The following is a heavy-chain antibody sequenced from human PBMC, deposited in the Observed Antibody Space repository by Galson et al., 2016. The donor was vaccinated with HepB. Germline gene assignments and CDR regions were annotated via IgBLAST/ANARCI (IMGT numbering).Heavy chain of an antibody. CDR3: AVGVKIWFGQLHTFDP. V-gene: IGHV4-39*02. CDR2: IYYGGST. CDR1: GGSIGNNSLY. Sequence: ETLSLTCNVSGGSIGNNSLYWGWIRQPPGKGLEWIGSIYYGGSTYYTPSLKSRVTISADTSNNHFSLKLTSVTAADTAVYFCAVGVKIWFGQLHTFDPWGHGILVTVS. D-gene: IGHD3-10*01. J-gene: IGHJ5*02.